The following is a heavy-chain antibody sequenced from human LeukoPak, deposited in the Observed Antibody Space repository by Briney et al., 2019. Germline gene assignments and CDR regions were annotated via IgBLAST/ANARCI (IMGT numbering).Heavy chain of an antibody. CDR3: AKRSSGGLPYCGGDCYLGIYFDY. V-gene: IGHV3-23*01. CDR2: ITGSGGST. Sequence: GGSLRLSCAASGFTFSSYAMSWVRQAPGKGLEWVSAITGSGGSTYYADSVKGRFTISRDNSKNTLYLQMNSLRAEDTAVYYCAKRSSGGLPYCGGDCYLGIYFDYWGQGTLVTVPS. J-gene: IGHJ4*02. D-gene: IGHD2-21*02. CDR1: GFTFSSYA.